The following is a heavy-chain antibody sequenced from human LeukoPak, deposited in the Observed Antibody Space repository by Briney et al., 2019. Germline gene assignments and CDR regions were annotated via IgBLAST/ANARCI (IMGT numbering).Heavy chain of an antibody. CDR1: GFTFSSYA. CDR3: AKWEYYGSGSYFYYYGMDV. D-gene: IGHD3-10*01. J-gene: IGHJ6*02. V-gene: IGHV3-23*01. CDR2: ISGSGVST. Sequence: GGSLRLSCATSGFTFSSYAMSWVRQAPGKGLEWVSAISGSGVSTFYADSVKGRFTISRDNSKNTLYLQMNSLRAEDTAVYYCAKWEYYGSGSYFYYYGMDVWGQGTTVTVSS.